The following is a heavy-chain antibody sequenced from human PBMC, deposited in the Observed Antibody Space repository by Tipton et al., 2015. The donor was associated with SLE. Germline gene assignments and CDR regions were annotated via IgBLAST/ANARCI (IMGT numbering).Heavy chain of an antibody. CDR2: IWYDGSNK. Sequence: SLRLSCAASGFTFSSYGMHWVRQAPGKGLEWVAVIWYDGSNKYYADSVKGRFTISRDNSKNTLYLQMNSLRAEDTAVYYCARDVWQWLATGWFDPWGQGTLVTVSS. D-gene: IGHD6-19*01. V-gene: IGHV3-33*08. CDR1: GFTFSSYG. J-gene: IGHJ5*02. CDR3: ARDVWQWLATGWFDP.